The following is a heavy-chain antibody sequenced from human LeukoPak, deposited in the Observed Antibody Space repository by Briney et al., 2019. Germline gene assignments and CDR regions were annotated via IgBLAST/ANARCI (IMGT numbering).Heavy chain of an antibody. D-gene: IGHD6-19*01. CDR2: ISSSSSDK. Sequence: GGSLRLSCAASGFTFSLYSMNWVRQAPRQGLEWVSSISSSSSDKYYADSIKGRFTISRDNAKDSLYLQMNSLRAEDTAVYYCARDRLSSGRFDCWGQGTLVTVSS. V-gene: IGHV3-21*01. CDR3: ARDRLSSGRFDC. CDR1: GFTFSLYS. J-gene: IGHJ4*02.